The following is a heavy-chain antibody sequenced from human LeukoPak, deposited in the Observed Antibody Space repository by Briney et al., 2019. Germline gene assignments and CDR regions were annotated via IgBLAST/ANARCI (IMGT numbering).Heavy chain of an antibody. CDR3: ARVAAAGTDYFDY. CDR1: GFTFSSYW. D-gene: IGHD6-13*01. J-gene: IGHJ4*02. V-gene: IGHV3-7*03. CDR2: IKQDGSEK. Sequence: PGGSLRLSCAASGFTFSSYWMSWVRQAPGKGLEWVANIKQDGSEKYYVDSVKGRFTISRDNAKNSLYLQMNSPRAEDTAVYYCARVAAAGTDYFDYWGQGTLVTVSS.